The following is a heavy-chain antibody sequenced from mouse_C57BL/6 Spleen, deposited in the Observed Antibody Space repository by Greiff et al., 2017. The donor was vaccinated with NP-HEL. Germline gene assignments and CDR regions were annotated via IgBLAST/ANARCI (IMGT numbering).Heavy chain of an antibody. CDR3: ARITTVVATRYFDV. D-gene: IGHD1-1*01. CDR2: IDPEDGET. Sequence: LVESGAELVKPGASVKLSCTASGFNIKDYYMHWVKQRTEQGLEWIGRIDPEDGETKYAPKFQGKGTITADTSSNTAYLQLSSLTAEDTAVYYCARITTVVATRYFDVWGTGTTVTVSS. CDR1: GFNIKDYY. V-gene: IGHV14-2*01. J-gene: IGHJ1*03.